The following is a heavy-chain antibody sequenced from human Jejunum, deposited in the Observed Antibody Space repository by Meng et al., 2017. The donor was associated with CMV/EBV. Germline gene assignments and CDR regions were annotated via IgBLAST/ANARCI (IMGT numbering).Heavy chain of an antibody. J-gene: IGHJ5*02. V-gene: IGHV3-48*03. D-gene: IGHD2/OR15-2a*01. Sequence: SCVASGFPFSSSEMNWVRQAPGKGLEWVAYITGGGNTKYYADSVKGRFTISRDNAKSSLYLQMNSLRAEDAAVYYCARLNLAAFYSWGQGALVTVSS. CDR3: ARLNLAAFYS. CDR1: GFPFSSSE. CDR2: ITGGGNTK.